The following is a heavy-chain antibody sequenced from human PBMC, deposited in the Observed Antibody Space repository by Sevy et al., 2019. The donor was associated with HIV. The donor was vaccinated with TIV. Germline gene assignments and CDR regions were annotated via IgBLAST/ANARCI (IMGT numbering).Heavy chain of an antibody. V-gene: IGHV3-23*01. D-gene: IGHD2-2*01. J-gene: IGHJ4*02. CDR3: AKDSMLRLWRGYFDS. CDR2: ISGSGETT. Sequence: GGSLRLSCAASGLTFSSHAMSWVRQPQGRGLEWVSAISGSGETTSYADSVKGRFTVSRDNSKNTLYLLMNGLRADDTAVYFCAKDSMLRLWRGYFDSWGQGTLVTVSS. CDR1: GLTFSSHA.